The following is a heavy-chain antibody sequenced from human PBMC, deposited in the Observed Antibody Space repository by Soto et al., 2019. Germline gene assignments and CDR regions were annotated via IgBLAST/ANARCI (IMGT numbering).Heavy chain of an antibody. CDR2: IYYGGST. J-gene: IGHJ4*02. CDR3: ARTYYDYIWASYRYPIVGYYFDY. D-gene: IGHD3-16*02. V-gene: IGHV4-59*08. CDR1: GGSISNYR. Sequence: SETLSLTCTVSGGSISNYRSSVMRGPRVDRGGRRVYIYYGGSTNYNPSLKSRVTISVDTSKNQFSLKLSSVTAADTAVYYCARTYYDYIWASYRYPIVGYYFDYWGQGTLVTASS.